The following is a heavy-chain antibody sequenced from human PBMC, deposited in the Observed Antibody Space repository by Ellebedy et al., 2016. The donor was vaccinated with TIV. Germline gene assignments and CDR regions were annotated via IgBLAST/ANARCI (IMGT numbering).Heavy chain of an antibody. Sequence: ASVKVSCKASGYTFTSYFIYWVRQAPGQGLEWMGVINPIGGSTTYAQKFQGRVAMTRDTSKSTVYMELSSLGSEDTAVYYCVRDLSTADYRDYWGQGTLVTVSS. J-gene: IGHJ4*02. CDR2: INPIGGST. CDR3: VRDLSTADYRDY. CDR1: GYTFTSYF. D-gene: IGHD4-11*01. V-gene: IGHV1-46*01.